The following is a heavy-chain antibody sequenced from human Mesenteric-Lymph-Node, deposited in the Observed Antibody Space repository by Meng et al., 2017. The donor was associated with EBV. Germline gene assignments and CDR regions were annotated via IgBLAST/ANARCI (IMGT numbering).Heavy chain of an antibody. V-gene: IGHV4-39*01. CDR1: GGSISSSSYY. CDR3: ARPDSSSWIHFDY. Sequence: QLQRQESGPGLVKPSETLSLTCTGSGGSISSSSYYWGWIRQPPGKGLEWIGSIYYSGSTYYNPSLKSRVTISVDTSKNQFSLKLSSVTAADTAVYYCARPDSSSWIHFDYWGQGTLVTVSS. D-gene: IGHD6-13*01. J-gene: IGHJ4*02. CDR2: IYYSGST.